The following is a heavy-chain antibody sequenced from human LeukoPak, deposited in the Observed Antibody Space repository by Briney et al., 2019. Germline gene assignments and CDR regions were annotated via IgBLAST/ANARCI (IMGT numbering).Heavy chain of an antibody. CDR3: ARELGSITMIVVSHHFDY. V-gene: IGHV3-30*03. D-gene: IGHD3-22*01. J-gene: IGHJ4*02. CDR1: GFTFSSYG. CDR2: ISYDGSNK. Sequence: GGSLRLSCAASGFTFSSYGTHWVRQAPGKGLEWVAVISYDGSNKYYADSVKGRFTISRDNSKNTLYLQMNSLRADDTAVYYCARELGSITMIVVSHHFDYWGQGTLVTVSS.